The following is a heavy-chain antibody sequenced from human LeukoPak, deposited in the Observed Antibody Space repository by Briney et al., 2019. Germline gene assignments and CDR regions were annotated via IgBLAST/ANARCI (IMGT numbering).Heavy chain of an antibody. V-gene: IGHV3-9*01. CDR2: ISWNSGSI. CDR3: AKDYGIAVAGTLGSYYFDY. D-gene: IGHD6-19*01. J-gene: IGHJ4*02. Sequence: GGSLRLSCAASGFTFSSYAMSWVRQAPGKGLEWVSGISWNSGSIGYADSVKGRFTISRDNAKNSLYLQMNSLRAEDTALYYCAKDYGIAVAGTLGSYYFDYWGQGTLVTVSS. CDR1: GFTFSSYA.